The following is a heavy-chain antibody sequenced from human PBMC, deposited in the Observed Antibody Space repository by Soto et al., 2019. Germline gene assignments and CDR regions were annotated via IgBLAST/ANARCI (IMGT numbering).Heavy chain of an antibody. CDR2: IYYSGST. V-gene: IGHV4-59*01. Sequence: QVQLQESGPGLVKPSETLSLTCTVSGGSISSYYWSWIRQPPGKGLEWIGYIYYSGSTNYNPSLKSRVTISVDTSKNQFSLKLSSVTAADTAVYYCASYDYSNYRFDSWGQGTLVTVSS. CDR3: ASYDYSNYRFDS. CDR1: GGSISSYY. D-gene: IGHD4-4*01. J-gene: IGHJ5*01.